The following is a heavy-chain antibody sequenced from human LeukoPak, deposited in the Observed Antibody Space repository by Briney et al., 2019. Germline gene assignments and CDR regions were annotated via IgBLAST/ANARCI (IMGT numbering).Heavy chain of an antibody. Sequence: PSETLSLTCTVSGGSISSYYWSWIRQPPGKGLEWIGYIYYSGSTNYNPSLKSRVTISVDTSKNQFSLKLSSVTAADTAVYYCARQTDYGGKEANWFDPWGQGTLVTVSS. CDR1: GGSISSYY. CDR3: ARQTDYGGKEANWFDP. V-gene: IGHV4-59*08. J-gene: IGHJ5*02. D-gene: IGHD4-23*01. CDR2: IYYSGST.